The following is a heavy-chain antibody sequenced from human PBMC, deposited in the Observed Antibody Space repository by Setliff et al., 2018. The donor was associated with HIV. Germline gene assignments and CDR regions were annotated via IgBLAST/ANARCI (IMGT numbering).Heavy chain of an antibody. V-gene: IGHV4-4*08. CDR3: ARNVGGLRSAVNWFDP. CDR1: SGSMTGHY. D-gene: IGHD4-17*01. J-gene: IGHJ5*02. Sequence: KSSETLSLTCSVSSGSMTGHYWTWVRQPPGKGLEWIGYLHSLGSSRVSDTPNYSPSLKSRITISLDTSKRQFSLTMTPVTAADTAVYYCARNVGGLRSAVNWFDPWGQGTLVTVSS. CDR2: LHSLGSSRVSDTP.